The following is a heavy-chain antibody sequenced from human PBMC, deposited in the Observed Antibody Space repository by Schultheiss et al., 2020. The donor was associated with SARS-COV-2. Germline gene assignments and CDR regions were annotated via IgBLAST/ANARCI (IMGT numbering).Heavy chain of an antibody. D-gene: IGHD2-15*01. CDR2: ISGSGGST. Sequence: GGSLRLSCAASRFTFSTYAMSWVRQAPGKGLEWVSAISGSGGSTYYADSVKGRFTISRDNSKNTLYLQMNSLRAEDTAVYYCAKSPDILLGYYYGMDVWGQGTTVTVSS. CDR1: RFTFSTYA. V-gene: IGHV3-23*01. CDR3: AKSPDILLGYYYGMDV. J-gene: IGHJ6*02.